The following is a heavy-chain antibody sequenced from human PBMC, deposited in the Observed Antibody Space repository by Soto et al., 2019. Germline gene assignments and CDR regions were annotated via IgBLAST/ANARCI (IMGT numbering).Heavy chain of an antibody. Sequence: PGGSLRLSCTASGFIYSIYAMAWVRQAPGKGLEWVSAISGSGGETYYADSVKGRFTISRDNSKNTVYLHMTNLRADDTAVYYCGKEIPVAVGTPPEYWGQGTLVTVSS. D-gene: IGHD6-19*01. CDR3: GKEIPVAVGTPPEY. CDR2: ISGSGGET. CDR1: GFIYSIYA. J-gene: IGHJ4*02. V-gene: IGHV3-23*01.